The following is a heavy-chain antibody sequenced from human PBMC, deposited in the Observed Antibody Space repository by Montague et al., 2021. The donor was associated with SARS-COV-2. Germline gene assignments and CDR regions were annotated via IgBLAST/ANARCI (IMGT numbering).Heavy chain of an antibody. J-gene: IGHJ4*02. CDR1: GFTVRNYA. Sequence: SLRLSFAASGFTVRNYAMSWVRQAPGKGLEWVSLIYSGGITTYHADSVKGRFTISRDNSKNTLYLQMDSLRVEDTAVYYCAKCTPEAAPENWGQGTLDTVSS. CDR2: IYSGGITT. D-gene: IGHD2-15*01. V-gene: IGHV3-23*03. CDR3: AKCTPEAAPEN.